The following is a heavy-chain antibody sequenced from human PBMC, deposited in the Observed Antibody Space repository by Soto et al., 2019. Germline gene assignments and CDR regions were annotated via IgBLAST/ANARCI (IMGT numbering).Heavy chain of an antibody. V-gene: IGHV2-5*02. CDR3: VHKVLREAAFDY. CDR1: GFSLSTSGVG. Sequence: QITLTESGPTLLKPTQTLTLTCTFSGFSLSTSGVGVGWIRQPPGKALEWLALIYWDDDKLYSPSLKSSLSITKDTSKNQVVLTMINMDPVDTATYYCVHKVLREAAFDYWGQGTLVTVSS. D-gene: IGHD3-10*01. J-gene: IGHJ4*02. CDR2: IYWDDDK.